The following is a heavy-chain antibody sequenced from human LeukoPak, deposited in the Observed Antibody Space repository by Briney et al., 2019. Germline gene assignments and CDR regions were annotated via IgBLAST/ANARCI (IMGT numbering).Heavy chain of an antibody. V-gene: IGHV1-2*02. CDR3: AKDPSRILQSGDWFDP. Sequence: EASVKVSCKASGYTFTGYYIHWVRQAPGQGLEWMGWINPNSGGTNYAQKFQGRVTMTRDTSISTAYMDLSRLRSDDTAVYYCAKDPSRILQSGDWFDPWGQGTLVTVSS. CDR2: INPNSGGT. D-gene: IGHD2-15*01. J-gene: IGHJ5*02. CDR1: GYTFTGYY.